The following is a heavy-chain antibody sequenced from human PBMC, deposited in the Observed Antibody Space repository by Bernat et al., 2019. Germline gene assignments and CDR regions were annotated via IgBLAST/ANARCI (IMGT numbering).Heavy chain of an antibody. Sequence: QVQLVESGGGVVQPGRSLRLSCAASGFTFSSYGMHWVRQAPGKGLEWVAVMWYDGSNKYYADSVKGRFTISRDNSKNTLYLQMNSLRAEDTAVYYCAREDRSSYDFWSGYYRDRCFDYWGQGTLVTVSS. CDR3: AREDRSSYDFWSGYYRDRCFDY. D-gene: IGHD3-3*01. V-gene: IGHV3-33*01. CDR1: GFTFSSYG. J-gene: IGHJ4*02. CDR2: MWYDGSNK.